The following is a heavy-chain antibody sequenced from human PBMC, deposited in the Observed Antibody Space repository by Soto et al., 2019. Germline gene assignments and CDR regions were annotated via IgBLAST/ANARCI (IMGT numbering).Heavy chain of an antibody. Sequence: ASVKVSCKASGYTFTSYGIHWVRQAPGQRLEWMGWINAANGDTKYSPKFQGRVTITRDTSASTAYMELSSLRSEDTAVYYCVRRHVSATGIDWFDPWGQGTRVTVSS. CDR1: GYTFTSYG. V-gene: IGHV1-3*01. CDR2: INAANGDT. D-gene: IGHD6-13*01. J-gene: IGHJ5*02. CDR3: VRRHVSATGIDWFDP.